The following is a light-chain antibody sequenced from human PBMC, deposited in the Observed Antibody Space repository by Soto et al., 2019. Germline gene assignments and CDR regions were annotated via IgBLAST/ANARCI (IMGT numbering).Light chain of an antibody. CDR3: QKGFYLPV. Sequence: DIQMTQSPSSLSASVGDRVTITCQASHDISSYLNWYQQKPGKAPKLLIYDASIWEGGVPSRISGSGSGTDCTFSISSLQPEDGATYYCQKGFYLPVFGPGPTVDFK. CDR2: DAS. CDR1: HDISSY. V-gene: IGKV1-33*01. J-gene: IGKJ3*01.